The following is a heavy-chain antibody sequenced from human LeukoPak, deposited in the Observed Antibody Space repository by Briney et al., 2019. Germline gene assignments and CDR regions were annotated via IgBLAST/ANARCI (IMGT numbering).Heavy chain of an antibody. D-gene: IGHD3-22*01. J-gene: IGHJ5*02. CDR3: LGYYDSSGYYYEPSGFDP. Sequence: GASVKVSCKASGYTFTSYAMHWVRQAPGQRLEWMGWINAGNGNTKYSQKFQGRVTITADESTSTAYMELSSLRSEDTAVYYCLGYYDSSGYYYEPSGFDPWGQGTLVTVSS. CDR1: GYTFTSYA. CDR2: INAGNGNT. V-gene: IGHV1-3*01.